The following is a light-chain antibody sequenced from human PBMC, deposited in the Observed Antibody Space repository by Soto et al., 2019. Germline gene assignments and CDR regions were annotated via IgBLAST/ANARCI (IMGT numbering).Light chain of an antibody. Sequence: QPARNQPASVTGSHGHARTIFCTRTSSDVGGYNYVSWYQQHPGKAPNLIIFDVSNRPSGVSNRFSGSKSGNSASLTISGLQAEDEADYYCISYRCSTYPLVFGGGNQLIVL. CDR3: ISYRCSTYPLV. CDR1: SSDVGGYNY. J-gene: IGLJ2*01. CDR2: DVS. V-gene: IGLV2-14*01.